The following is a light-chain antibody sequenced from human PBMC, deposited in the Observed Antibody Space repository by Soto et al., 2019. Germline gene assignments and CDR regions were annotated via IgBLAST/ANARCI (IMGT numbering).Light chain of an antibody. Sequence: ETVLTQSPATLSLSPGERATPSSRASQSVSSYLAWYQQKPGQAPRLLIYDASNRATGIPARFSGSGSGTDFTLTISSLEPEDFAVYYCQQRSNWIGTFGQGTKVDIK. CDR1: QSVSSY. CDR3: QQRSNWIGT. J-gene: IGKJ1*01. V-gene: IGKV3-11*01. CDR2: DAS.